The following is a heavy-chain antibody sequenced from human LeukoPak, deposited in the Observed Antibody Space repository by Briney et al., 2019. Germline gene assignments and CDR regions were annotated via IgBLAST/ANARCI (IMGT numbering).Heavy chain of an antibody. CDR3: ATDIRSSWYGVAILGY. J-gene: IGHJ4*02. D-gene: IGHD6-13*01. V-gene: IGHV1-24*01. CDR1: GYTLTELS. CDR2: FDPEDGET. Sequence: ASVKVSCKVSGYTLTELSTHWVRQAPGKGLEWMGGFDPEDGETIYAQKFQGRVTMTEDTSTDTAYMELSSLRSEDTAVYYCATDIRSSWYGVAILGYWGQGTLVTVSS.